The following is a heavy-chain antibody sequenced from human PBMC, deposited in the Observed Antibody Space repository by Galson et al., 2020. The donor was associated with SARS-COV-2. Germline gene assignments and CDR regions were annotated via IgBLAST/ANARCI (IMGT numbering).Heavy chain of an antibody. CDR1: GFTFSSNS. J-gene: IGHJ3*02. CDR3: AKGARPSDI. V-gene: IGHV3-7*01. Sequence: QLGESLKISCAASGFTFSSNSMSWVRQAPGKGLEWVANINQDGSGKYHVDSVKGRFTISRDNAKNSLYLQMNSLRAEDTAVYYCAKGARPSDIWGQGTMVTVSS. CDR2: INQDGSGK.